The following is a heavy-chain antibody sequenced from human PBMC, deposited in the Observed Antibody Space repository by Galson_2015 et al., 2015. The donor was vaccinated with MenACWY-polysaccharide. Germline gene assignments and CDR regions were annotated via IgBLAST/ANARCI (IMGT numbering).Heavy chain of an antibody. CDR2: INADGSAT. Sequence: CAASGFSFSTYWMHWVRHAPGKGLVWVSRINADGSATDYADSVRGRFTISRDNAKNTLYLEMNSLRAEDTAVYYCTKAGAKYCRGSSCYFNWFDPWGQGTLVTVSS. CDR3: TKAGAKYCRGSSCYFNWFDP. D-gene: IGHD2-15*01. V-gene: IGHV3-74*01. CDR1: GFSFSTYW. J-gene: IGHJ5*02.